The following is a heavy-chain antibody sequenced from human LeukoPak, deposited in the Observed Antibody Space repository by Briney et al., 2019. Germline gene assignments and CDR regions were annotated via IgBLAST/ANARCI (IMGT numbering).Heavy chain of an antibody. D-gene: IGHD4-17*01. CDR3: ARHSYGDFALFGY. V-gene: IGHV3-21*06. Sequence: GGSLRLSCTTSGFSFSSYGMSWVRQAPGKGLEWVSSISSSTTYIYYADSVRGRFTISRDNAKNSLYLQMNSLRAEDTALYYCARHSYGDFALFGYWGQGTLVTVSS. CDR2: ISSSTTYI. CDR1: GFSFSSYG. J-gene: IGHJ4*02.